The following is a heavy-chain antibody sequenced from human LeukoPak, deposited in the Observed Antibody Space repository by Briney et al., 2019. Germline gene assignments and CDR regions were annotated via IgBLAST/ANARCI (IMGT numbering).Heavy chain of an antibody. CDR2: NLYDGSNQ. J-gene: IGHJ4*02. CDR3: ASLRQGSGTYYIDY. D-gene: IGHD3-10*01. CDR1: GFTFRNYG. Sequence: PGGSLRLSCAASGFTFRNYGMHWVRQAPGTGLVWVELNLYDGSNQYYADSVKGRFTISRDNAKNTLYLQMYSLRAEDTAVYYCASLRQGSGTYYIDYWGQGTLVTAAS. V-gene: IGHV3-30*03.